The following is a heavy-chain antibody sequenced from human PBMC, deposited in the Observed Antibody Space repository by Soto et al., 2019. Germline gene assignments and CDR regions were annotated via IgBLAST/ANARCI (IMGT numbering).Heavy chain of an antibody. V-gene: IGHV1-46*01. J-gene: IGHJ4*02. Sequence: QVQLMQSGAEVKKPGASVKVSCKASGNTFTNYYIHWVRQAPGQGLEWMGTINPSGGHTTYAQKFLGRVTMTRETSTSTLYMELTSLRSEDTAVYYCARGGNVVVVTAAFDYWGQGTLVTVSS. D-gene: IGHD2-21*02. CDR2: INPSGGHT. CDR1: GNTFTNYY. CDR3: ARGGNVVVVTAAFDY.